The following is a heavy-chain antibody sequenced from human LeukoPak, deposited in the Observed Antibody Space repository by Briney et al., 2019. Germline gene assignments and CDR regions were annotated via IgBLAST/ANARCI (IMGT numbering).Heavy chain of an antibody. V-gene: IGHV4-59*08. Sequence: SETLSLTCTGSGGSISSYYWSWIRQPPGKGLEWIGYIYDSGSTNYNPSLKSRSTISVDTSKNQFSLKLSYVTAADTAVYYCARRGRNDYYFDYWGQGTLVTVSS. J-gene: IGHJ4*02. CDR3: ARRGRNDYYFDY. CDR2: IYDSGST. CDR1: GGSISSYY. D-gene: IGHD3-10*01.